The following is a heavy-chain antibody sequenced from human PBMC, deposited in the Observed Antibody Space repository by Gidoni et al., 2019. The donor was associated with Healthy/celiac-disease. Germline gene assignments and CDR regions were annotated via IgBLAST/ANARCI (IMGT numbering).Heavy chain of an antibody. V-gene: IGHV3-64D*06. CDR3: VKANYYGSGSYYDY. Sequence: EVQRVEPGGGLVQPGGSLRLSCSASGSTLSSYAMHWVRPAPGHGLEYVSAIRSNGGSTYYADSVKGRFTISRDNSKNTLYLQMSSLRAEDTAVYYCVKANYYGSGSYYDYWGQGTLVTVSS. D-gene: IGHD3-10*01. CDR1: GSTLSSYA. CDR2: IRSNGGST. J-gene: IGHJ4*02.